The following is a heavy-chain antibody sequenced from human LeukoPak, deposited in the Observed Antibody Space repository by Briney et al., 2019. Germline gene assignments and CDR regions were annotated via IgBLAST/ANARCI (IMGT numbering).Heavy chain of an antibody. Sequence: GASVKVSCKASGGTFSSYAISWVRQAPGQGLEWMGGIIPIFGTANYAQKFQGRVTITADESTSTAYMELSSLRSEDTAVYYCANPGQLLIGAFDIWGQGTMVTVSS. D-gene: IGHD2-2*01. V-gene: IGHV1-69*01. J-gene: IGHJ3*02. CDR1: GGTFSSYA. CDR3: ANPGQLLIGAFDI. CDR2: IIPIFGTA.